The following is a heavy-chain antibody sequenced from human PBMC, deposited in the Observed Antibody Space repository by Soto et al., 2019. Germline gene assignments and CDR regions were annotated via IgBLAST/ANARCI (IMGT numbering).Heavy chain of an antibody. J-gene: IGHJ4*02. Sequence: EVERLESGGGLVQPGGSLRLSCAASGFTFSSYAMSWVRQAPGKGLEWVSAISGSGGSTYYADSVKGRFTISRDNSKNTLYLQMNSLRAEDTAVYYCAKDQSTSFTFDYWGQGTLVTVSS. D-gene: IGHD2-2*01. V-gene: IGHV3-23*01. CDR2: ISGSGGST. CDR1: GFTFSSYA. CDR3: AKDQSTSFTFDY.